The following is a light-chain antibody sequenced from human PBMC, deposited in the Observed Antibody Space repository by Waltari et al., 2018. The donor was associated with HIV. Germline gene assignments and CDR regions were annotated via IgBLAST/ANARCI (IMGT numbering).Light chain of an antibody. V-gene: IGKV3-20*01. Sequence: EIVLTQSPGTLSLSPGERATLSCRASQSVTNDYLAWYQQKPGQAPRLLIYGAATRATGSPDRDSGSGSGTDFTLTISRLEPEDLAVYYCQQFAWAPLTFGGGTKVEIK. J-gene: IGKJ4*02. CDR3: QQFAWAPLT. CDR1: QSVTNDY. CDR2: GAA.